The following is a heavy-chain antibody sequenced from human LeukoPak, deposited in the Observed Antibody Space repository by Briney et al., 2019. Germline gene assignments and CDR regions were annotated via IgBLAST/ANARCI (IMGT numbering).Heavy chain of an antibody. CDR3: ARDLVGATVPD. D-gene: IGHD1-26*01. Sequence: GSLRLPFAASGFPLINNYMTWVRPAPGKGLEGVSVIHIGGDTYYADSVKGRFTISRDNSKNTLYLQMNSLRVEDTAVYYCARDLVGATVPDWGQGTLVTVSS. CDR1: GFPLINNY. CDR2: IHIGGDT. V-gene: IGHV3-53*01. J-gene: IGHJ4*02.